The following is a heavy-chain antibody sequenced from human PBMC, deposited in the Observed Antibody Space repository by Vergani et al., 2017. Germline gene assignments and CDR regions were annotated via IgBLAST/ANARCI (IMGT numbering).Heavy chain of an antibody. J-gene: IGHJ5*02. CDR2: IYSGGST. V-gene: IGHV3-66*01. D-gene: IGHD4-11*01. CDR3: ARVAGGYSNLNWFDP. Sequence: EVQLVESGGGLVQPGGSLRLSCAASGFTVSSNYMSWVRQAPGKGLEWVSVIYSGGSTYYADSVKGRFTISRDNSKNTRYLQMNSLRAEDTAVYYCARVAGGYSNLNWFDPWGQGTLVTVSS. CDR1: GFTVSSNY.